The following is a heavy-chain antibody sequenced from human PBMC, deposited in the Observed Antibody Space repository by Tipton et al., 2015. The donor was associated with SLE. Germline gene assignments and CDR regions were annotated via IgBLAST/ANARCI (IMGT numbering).Heavy chain of an antibody. CDR3: ARGIWMAYDY. Sequence: TLSLTCTVSGGSVSSGSYYWSWIRQPPGKGLEWIGYIYYSGSTNYNPSLKSRVTISVDTSKNQFSLKLSSVTAADTAVYYCARGIWMAYDYWGQGTLVTVSS. D-gene: IGHD5-24*01. J-gene: IGHJ4*02. CDR2: IYYSGST. V-gene: IGHV4-61*01. CDR1: GGSVSSGSYY.